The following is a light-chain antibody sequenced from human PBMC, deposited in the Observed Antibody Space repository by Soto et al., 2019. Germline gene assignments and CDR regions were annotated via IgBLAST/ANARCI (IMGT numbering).Light chain of an antibody. CDR3: QHHTNRPWT. Sequence: GVTQSASPLSGTPGARATLSCRASRSVSRYLAWYQQKPGQDPRLLIYGASTRASGIPARFSGSGSGTEFTLTISSLQPEDVAVYYCQHHTNRPWTLAQGTKVDIK. CDR2: GAS. J-gene: IGKJ1*01. CDR1: RSVSRY. V-gene: IGKV3-15*01.